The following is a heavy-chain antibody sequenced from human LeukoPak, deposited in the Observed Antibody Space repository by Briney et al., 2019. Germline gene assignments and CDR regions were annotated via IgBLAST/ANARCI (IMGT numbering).Heavy chain of an antibody. CDR3: ARDFSAPLPL. V-gene: IGHV3-48*02. D-gene: IGHD3-3*02. CDR2: ISSSGSTI. J-gene: IGHJ2*01. Sequence: GGSLRLYCAASGFTFSSYGMNWVRQAPGKGLEWVSYISSSGSTIYYANSVKGRFTISRDNARNSLYLQMNSLRDEDTAVYYCARDFSAPLPLWGRGTLVTVSS. CDR1: GFTFSSYG.